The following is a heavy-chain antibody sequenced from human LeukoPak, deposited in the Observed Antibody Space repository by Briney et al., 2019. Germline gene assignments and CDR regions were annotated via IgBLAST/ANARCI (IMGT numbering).Heavy chain of an antibody. Sequence: GESLKISCKGSGYSFTSYWIGWVRQMPGKGLEWMGIIYPGDSDTRYSPSFQGQVTISADKSISTAYLQWSSLKASDTAMYYCARGRGGNSEYYYYYGMDVWGQGTTVTVSS. J-gene: IGHJ6*02. CDR2: IYPGDSDT. CDR3: ARGRGGNSEYYYYYGMDV. CDR1: GYSFTSYW. D-gene: IGHD4-23*01. V-gene: IGHV5-51*01.